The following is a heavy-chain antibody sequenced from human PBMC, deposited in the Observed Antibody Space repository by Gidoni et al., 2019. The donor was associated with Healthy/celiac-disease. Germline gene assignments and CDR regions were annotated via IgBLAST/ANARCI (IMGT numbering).Heavy chain of an antibody. CDR1: GFTFHDSG. D-gene: IGHD2-15*01. CDR2: INWNGGST. J-gene: IGHJ3*02. CDR3: ARAQYCSGGSCFTMFDI. Sequence: EVQLVESGGGVVRPGGSLRLSCAASGFTFHDSGMSWVRQAPGKGLEWVSGINWNGGSTGYADSVKGRFTISRDNAKNSLYLQMNSLRAEDTALYYCARAQYCSGGSCFTMFDIWGQGTMVTVSS. V-gene: IGHV3-20*04.